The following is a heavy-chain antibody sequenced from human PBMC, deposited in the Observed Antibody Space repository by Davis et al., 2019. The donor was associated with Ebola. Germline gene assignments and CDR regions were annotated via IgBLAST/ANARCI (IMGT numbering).Heavy chain of an antibody. CDR1: AGSFSDYY. J-gene: IGHJ2*01. Sequence: SETLSLTCAVYAGSFSDYYWNWIRQPPGKGLEWIGEISHSGSTNYNPSLKSRVTISVDTSKNQFSLRLSSVTAADTAVYYCARVVFVAGATPTWYFDLWGRDTLVAVSP. CDR2: ISHSGST. D-gene: IGHD2-15*01. V-gene: IGHV4-34*01. CDR3: ARVVFVAGATPTWYFDL.